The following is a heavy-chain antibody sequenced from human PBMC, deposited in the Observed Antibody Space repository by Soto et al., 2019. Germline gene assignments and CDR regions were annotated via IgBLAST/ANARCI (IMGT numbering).Heavy chain of an antibody. Sequence: ASATGSRQASGSTFTGYYMHWVRQDPGQGLEWMGWINPNSGGTNYAQKFQGWVTMTRDTSISTAYMELSRLRSDDTAVYYCARDARGDEAPMDYWGQGTLVTVSS. CDR3: ARDARGDEAPMDY. D-gene: IGHD3-10*01. J-gene: IGHJ4*02. V-gene: IGHV1-2*04. CDR1: GSTFTGYY. CDR2: INPNSGGT.